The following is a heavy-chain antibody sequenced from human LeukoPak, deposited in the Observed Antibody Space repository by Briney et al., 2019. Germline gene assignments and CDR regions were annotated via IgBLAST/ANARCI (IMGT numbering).Heavy chain of an antibody. CDR3: ARVVTPRNYFDY. CDR1: GDSIIISTDS. J-gene: IGHJ4*02. D-gene: IGHD4-23*01. CDR2: IYYTGST. Sequence: SETLSLTCNVSGDSIIISTDSWGWIRQPPGKGLELIGTIYYTGSTYYNPSLKSRVSISVDTSKNQFSLKLSSVTAADTAVYYCARVVTPRNYFDYWGQGTLVTVSS. V-gene: IGHV4-39*07.